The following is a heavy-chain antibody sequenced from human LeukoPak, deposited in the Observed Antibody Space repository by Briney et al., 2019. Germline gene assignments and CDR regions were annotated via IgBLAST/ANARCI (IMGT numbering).Heavy chain of an antibody. J-gene: IGHJ2*01. V-gene: IGHV3-74*01. Sequence: GGSLRLSCAASGFTFSSYWMCWVRQDPGKGLAWVSCIKTDGSITAYAGSVKGRFTISRDNSKNTLYLQMNSLRAEDTAVYYCARDVEAFDLWGRGTLVTVSS. CDR2: IKTDGSIT. CDR3: ARDVEAFDL. D-gene: IGHD2-15*01. CDR1: GFTFSSYW.